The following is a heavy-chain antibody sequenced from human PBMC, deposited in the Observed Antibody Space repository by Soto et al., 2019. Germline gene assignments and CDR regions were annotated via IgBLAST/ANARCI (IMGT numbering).Heavy chain of an antibody. CDR2: IYYSGST. V-gene: IGHV4-59*01. D-gene: IGHD3-22*01. J-gene: IGHJ3*02. Sequence: SETLSLTCTVSGGSISRYNWSWIRQPPGKGLEWIGYIYYSGSTNYNPSLKSRVTISVDTSKNQFSLRLSSVTAADTAVYYCARGGAMIVVVDIWGQGTMVTVSS. CDR3: ARGGAMIVVVDI. CDR1: GGSISRYN.